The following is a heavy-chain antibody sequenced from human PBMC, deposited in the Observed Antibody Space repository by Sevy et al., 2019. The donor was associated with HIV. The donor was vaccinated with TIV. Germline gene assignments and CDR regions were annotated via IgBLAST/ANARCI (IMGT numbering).Heavy chain of an antibody. V-gene: IGHV3-15*01. CDR2: IKSKTDGGTT. Sequence: GGSLRLSCAASGFTFINAWMSWVRQAPGKGLEWVGRIKSKTDGGTTDYAAPVKGRFTISRDDSKNTLYLQMNSLKTEDTAVYYCTTDGTHYDFWSGYRHDYYYYYSMDVWGQGTTVTVSS. J-gene: IGHJ6*02. CDR3: TTDGTHYDFWSGYRHDYYYYYSMDV. CDR1: GFTFINAW. D-gene: IGHD3-3*01.